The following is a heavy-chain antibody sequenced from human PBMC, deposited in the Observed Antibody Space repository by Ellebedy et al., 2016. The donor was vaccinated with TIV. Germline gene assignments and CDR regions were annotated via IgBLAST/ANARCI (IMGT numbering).Heavy chain of an antibody. V-gene: IGHV1-69*13. D-gene: IGHD2-15*01. CDR3: AKSQGFCSGGSCYHFYHGMDV. CDR2: IIPTIGTP. Sequence: SVKVSCKASGGSFKNYGLSWVRQAPGQGLEWMGGIIPTIGTPEYAQNFQDRVTITAAESTNTVYMEMSSLGSEDTALYYCAKSQGFCSGGSCYHFYHGMDVWGQGTTVTVSS. CDR1: GGSFKNYG. J-gene: IGHJ6*02.